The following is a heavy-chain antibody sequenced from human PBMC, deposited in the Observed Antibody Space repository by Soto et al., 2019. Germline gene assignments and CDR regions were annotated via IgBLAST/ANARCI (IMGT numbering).Heavy chain of an antibody. D-gene: IGHD3-22*01. CDR2: IYYSGST. J-gene: IGHJ4*02. CDR1: GGSISRGGYY. CDR3: ARLNYYDSSGYYQPYYFDY. Sequence: SETLSLTCTVSGGSISRGGYYWSWIRQHPGKGLEWIGYIYYSGSTYYNPSLNSRVTISVDTSKNQFSLKPSSVTAADTAVYYCARLNYYDSSGYYQPYYFDYWGQGTLVTVSS. V-gene: IGHV4-31*02.